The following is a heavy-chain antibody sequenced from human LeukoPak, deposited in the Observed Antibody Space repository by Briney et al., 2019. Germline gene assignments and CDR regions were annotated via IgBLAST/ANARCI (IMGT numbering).Heavy chain of an antibody. V-gene: IGHV1-18*01. J-gene: IGHJ4*02. CDR3: ARDGRNVLLWFGEDRGLDY. CDR2: ISAYNGNT. D-gene: IGHD3-10*01. Sequence: ASVTVSCKASGYTFTSYGISWVRQAPGQGLEWMGWISAYNGNTNYAQKLQGRVTMTTDTSTSTAYMELRSLRSEDTAVYYCARDGRNVLLWFGEDRGLDYWGQGTLVTVSS. CDR1: GYTFTSYG.